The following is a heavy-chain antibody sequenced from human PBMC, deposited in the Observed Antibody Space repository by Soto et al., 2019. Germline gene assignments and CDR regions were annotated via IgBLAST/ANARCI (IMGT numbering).Heavy chain of an antibody. D-gene: IGHD3-3*01. V-gene: IGHV4-31*03. CDR3: ARGRFLEWLLSNYYYYGMDV. CDR1: GGSISSGGYY. Sequence: QVQLQESGPGLVKPSQTLSLTCTVSGGSISSGGYYWSWIRQHPGKGLEWIGYIYYSGSTYFNPSLKSRVTISVDTSKNQFSLKLSSVTAADTAVYYCARGRFLEWLLSNYYYYGMDVWGQGTTVTVS. CDR2: IYYSGST. J-gene: IGHJ6*02.